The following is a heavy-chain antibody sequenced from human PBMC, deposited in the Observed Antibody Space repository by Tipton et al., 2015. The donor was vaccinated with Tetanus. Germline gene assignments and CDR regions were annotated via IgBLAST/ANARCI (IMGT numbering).Heavy chain of an antibody. J-gene: IGHJ5*02. CDR1: GDSISFYY. CDR2: IYYSGNT. Sequence: TLSLTCTVSGDSISFYYWSWIRQPPGKGLEWIGYIYYSGNTKYNPSLKSRVTMSVDTSKNQFSLNLTSVTPADTAVYYCARDLRRYQQNNWFDPWGQGTLVTVS. V-gene: IGHV4-59*01. D-gene: IGHD2-2*01. CDR3: ARDLRRYQQNNWFDP.